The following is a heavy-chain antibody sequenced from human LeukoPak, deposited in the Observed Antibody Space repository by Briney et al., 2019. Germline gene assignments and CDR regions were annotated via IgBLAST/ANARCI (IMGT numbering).Heavy chain of an antibody. D-gene: IGHD5-24*01. V-gene: IGHV4-39*07. CDR3: ARADGYNYFPRQLYHLVRVVTFDY. CDR1: GGSVSSSSYY. CDR2: IYYSGST. J-gene: IGHJ4*02. Sequence: SETLSLTCTVSGGSVSSSSYYWGWISQPPGKGLEWIGSIYYSGSTNYNPSLKSRVTISVDTSKNQFSLKLSSVTAADTAVYYCARADGYNYFPRQLYHLVRVVTFDYWGQGTLVTVSS.